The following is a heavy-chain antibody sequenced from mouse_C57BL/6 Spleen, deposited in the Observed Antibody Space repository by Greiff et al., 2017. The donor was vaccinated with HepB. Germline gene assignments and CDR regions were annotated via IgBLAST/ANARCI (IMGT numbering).Heavy chain of an antibody. CDR1: GYTFTSYW. CDR3: ARPAPQYFDV. V-gene: IGHV1-50*01. CDR2: IDPSDSYT. Sequence: VQLQQPGAELVKPGASVKLSCKASGYTFTSYWMQWVNQRPGQGLEWIGEIDPSDSYTNYNQKFKGKATLTVDTSSSTAYMQLSSLTSEDSAVYYCARPAPQYFDVWGTGTTVTVSS. D-gene: IGHD6-1*01. J-gene: IGHJ1*03.